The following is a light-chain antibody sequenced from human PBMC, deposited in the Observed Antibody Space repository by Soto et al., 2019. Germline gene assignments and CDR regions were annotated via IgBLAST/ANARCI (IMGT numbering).Light chain of an antibody. CDR1: QSINSW. J-gene: IGKJ4*01. CDR2: DAS. V-gene: IGKV1-39*01. CDR3: QQSYSTPLT. Sequence: DIHMTQAPSTLSASLGDRDSITCRASQSINSWLAWYQQKPGKAPKLLIYDASSLQSGVPSRFSGSGSGTDFTLTISSLQPEDFATYYCQQSYSTPLTFGGGTNVEIK.